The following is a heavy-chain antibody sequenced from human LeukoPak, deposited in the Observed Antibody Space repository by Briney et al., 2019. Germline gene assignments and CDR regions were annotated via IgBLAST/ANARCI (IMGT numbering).Heavy chain of an antibody. CDR3: ANVIPGAVAHRWYNWNDVPDY. CDR1: GFTVSSNY. J-gene: IGHJ4*02. Sequence: PGGSLRLSCAASGFTVSSNYMSWVRQAPGKGLEWVSAISGSGGSTYYADSVKGRFTISRDNSKNTLYLQMNSLRAEDTAVYYCANVIPGAVAHRWYNWNDVPDYWGQGTLVTVSS. CDR2: ISGSGGST. D-gene: IGHD1-1*01. V-gene: IGHV3-23*01.